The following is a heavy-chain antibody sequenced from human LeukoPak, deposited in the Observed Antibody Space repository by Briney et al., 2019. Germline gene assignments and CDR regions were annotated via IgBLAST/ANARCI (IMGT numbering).Heavy chain of an antibody. Sequence: PGGSLRLSCAASGFTFSNYNMNWVRQAPGKGLEWVSSISSSSSYIYYTDSVKGRFTISRDNAKNSLYLQMDSLRAEDTALYYCSRGQGNPPYYYYFYMDVWGKGTTVTVSS. CDR3: SRGQGNPPYYYYFYMDV. CDR1: GFTFSNYN. CDR2: ISSSSSYI. V-gene: IGHV3-21*01. D-gene: IGHD1-14*01. J-gene: IGHJ6*03.